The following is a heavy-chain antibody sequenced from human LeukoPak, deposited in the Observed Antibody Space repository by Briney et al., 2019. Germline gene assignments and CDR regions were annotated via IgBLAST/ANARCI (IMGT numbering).Heavy chain of an antibody. D-gene: IGHD3-22*01. CDR3: ARDRSGWGNWFDP. Sequence: GGSLRLSCAASGFTFSGSAIHWVRQASGKGLEWVGRVRSKTHTYATAYAASVKGRFTLSRDDSKNTAYLQMNSLRAEDTAVYYCARDRSGWGNWFDPWGQGTLGNVSS. V-gene: IGHV3-73*01. J-gene: IGHJ5*02. CDR1: GFTFSGSA. CDR2: VRSKTHTYAT.